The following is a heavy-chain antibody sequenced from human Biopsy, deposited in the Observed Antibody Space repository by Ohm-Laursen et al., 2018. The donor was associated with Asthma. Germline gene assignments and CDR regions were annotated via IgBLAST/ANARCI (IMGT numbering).Heavy chain of an antibody. J-gene: IGHJ4*02. CDR2: ISFDGSNE. V-gene: IGHV3-30*03. D-gene: IGHD3-22*01. Sequence: SLRLSCAASGFSFRNFGMHWVRQAPGKGLEWVAVISFDGSNEDYADSVKGRFTISRDNSKNTLFLEMNSLRPEDTAVYYCARGDSSNWSHYYFDYWGQGTLVTVSS. CDR1: GFSFRNFG. CDR3: ARGDSSNWSHYYFDY.